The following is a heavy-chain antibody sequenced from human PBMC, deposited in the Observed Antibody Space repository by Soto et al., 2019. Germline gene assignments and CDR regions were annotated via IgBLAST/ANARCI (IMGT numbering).Heavy chain of an antibody. D-gene: IGHD1-1*01. CDR3: ARKAWTRLDY. V-gene: IGHV4-4*02. J-gene: IGHJ4*02. Sequence: SENLSLTCGVSGGSLSTPVWWSWVRLPPGKGLEWIGEVFHSGSANYNPSLQSRVTISLDKSTNQFSLRLSSVTAADTAVYYCARKAWTRLDYWGQGALVTVSS. CDR2: VFHSGSA. CDR1: GGSLSTPVW.